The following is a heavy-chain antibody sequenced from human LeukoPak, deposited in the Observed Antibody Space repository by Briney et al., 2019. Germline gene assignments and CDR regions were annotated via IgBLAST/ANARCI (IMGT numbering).Heavy chain of an antibody. CDR3: AGHHPRNTVDF. V-gene: IGHV4-59*08. J-gene: IGHJ4*02. Sequence: SETLSLTCTVSGGSISSYYWSWIRQPPGKALEWIGYIYYSGSTNYNPSLKSRVTISLDTSKNQFSLKLSSVTAADTAVYYCAGHHPRNTVDFWGQGTLVTVSS. CDR1: GGSISSYY. CDR2: IYYSGST. D-gene: IGHD2/OR15-2a*01.